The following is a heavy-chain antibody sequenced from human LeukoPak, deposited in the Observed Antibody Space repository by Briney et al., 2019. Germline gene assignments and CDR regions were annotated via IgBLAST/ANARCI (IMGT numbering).Heavy chain of an antibody. CDR2: ISGIGIST. D-gene: IGHD3-22*01. J-gene: IGHJ4*02. CDR1: GFTFNNYA. Sequence: GGSLRLSCAASGFTFNNYAMSWVRQAPGKGLEWVSAISGIGISTYYTDSVKGRFTISRDNSRNTLYLQMSSLRARDTAVYYCVKDHLGGYYYDSSTYYFDSWGQGTLVTVSS. V-gene: IGHV3-23*01. CDR3: VKDHLGGYYYDSSTYYFDS.